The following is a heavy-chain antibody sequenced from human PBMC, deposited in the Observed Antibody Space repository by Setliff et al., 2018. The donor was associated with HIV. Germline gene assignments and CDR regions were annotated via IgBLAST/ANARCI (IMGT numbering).Heavy chain of an antibody. V-gene: IGHV3-15*01. D-gene: IGHD3-9*01. J-gene: IGHJ6*03. CDR2: IKSKTDGGTT. CDR3: TTGGDVLRYFDWLLPPDYYYCMDV. Sequence: PGGSLRLSCAASGFTFSNAWMSWVRQAPGKGLEWVGRIKSKTDGGTTDYAAPVKGRFTISRDDSKNTLYLQMNSLKTEDTAVYYCTTGGDVLRYFDWLLPPDYYYCMDVWGKGTTVTVSS. CDR1: GFTFSNAW.